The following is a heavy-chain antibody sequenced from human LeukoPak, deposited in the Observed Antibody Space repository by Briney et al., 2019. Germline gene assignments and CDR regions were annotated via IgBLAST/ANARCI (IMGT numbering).Heavy chain of an antibody. CDR1: GFTFDDYA. V-gene: IGHV3-9*01. Sequence: GRSLRLSCAASGFTFDDYAMHWVRQAPGKGLEWVSGISWNSGSIGYADSVKGRFTISRDNAKNSLYLQMNSLRAEDTALYYCAKVMYRDGYNNPLFDNWGQGTLVTVSS. D-gene: IGHD5-24*01. J-gene: IGHJ4*02. CDR3: AKVMYRDGYNNPLFDN. CDR2: ISWNSGSI.